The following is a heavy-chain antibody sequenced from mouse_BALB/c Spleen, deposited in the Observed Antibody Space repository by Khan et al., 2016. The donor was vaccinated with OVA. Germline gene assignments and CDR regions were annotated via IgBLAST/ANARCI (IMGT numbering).Heavy chain of an antibody. Sequence: QVQLKQSGPGLVAPSQSLSITCTLSGFSLTNYGIHWVRQPPGKGLEWLVVIWSDGSTTYNSALKSRLTISKDNSKSQVFLKMNSLQTDDTVVYFCARQPYYHYNIMDYWGQGTSVTVSS. CDR2: IWSDGST. D-gene: IGHD2-10*01. CDR3: ARQPYYHYNIMDY. V-gene: IGHV2-6-1*01. J-gene: IGHJ4*01. CDR1: GFSLTNYG.